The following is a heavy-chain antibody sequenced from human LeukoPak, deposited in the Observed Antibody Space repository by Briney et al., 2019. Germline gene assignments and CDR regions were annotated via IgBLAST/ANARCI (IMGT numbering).Heavy chain of an antibody. Sequence: PGGSLRLSCAASGFTFSSYSMNWVRQAPGKGLEWVSSISSSSSYIYYADSVKGRFTISRDNAKNSLYLQMNSLRAEDTAVYYCAGSLLMVRGVINDYYYYYGMDVWGQGTTVTVSS. CDR2: ISSSSSYI. J-gene: IGHJ6*02. V-gene: IGHV3-21*01. CDR1: GFTFSSYS. CDR3: AGSLLMVRGVINDYYYYYGMDV. D-gene: IGHD3-10*01.